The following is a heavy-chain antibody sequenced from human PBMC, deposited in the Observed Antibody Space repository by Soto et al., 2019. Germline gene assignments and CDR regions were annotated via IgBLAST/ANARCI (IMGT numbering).Heavy chain of an antibody. CDR3: ARDPIQLTTVTSSYYYYGMDV. V-gene: IGHV1-46*01. Sequence: ASVKVSCKASGYTFTSYYRHWVRQAPGQGLECMGIINPSGGSTSYAQKFQGRVTMTRDTSTSTVYMELSSLRSEDTAVYYCARDPIQLTTVTSSYYYYGMDVWGQGTTVTVSS. J-gene: IGHJ6*02. CDR1: GYTFTSYY. CDR2: INPSGGST. D-gene: IGHD4-17*01.